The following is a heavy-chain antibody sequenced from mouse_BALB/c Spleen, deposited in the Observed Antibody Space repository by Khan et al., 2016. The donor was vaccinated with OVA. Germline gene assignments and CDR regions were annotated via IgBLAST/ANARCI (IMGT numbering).Heavy chain of an antibody. CDR1: GYTFSNYW. CDR2: INPRSGYT. V-gene: IGHV1-7*01. Sequence: QIQLVQSGAELAKPGASVKMSCKASGYTFSNYWIHWVKQRPGQGLEWIGYINPRSGYTYYNQTFNDKATLTTDKSSSTAYMQLSRLTSDDATEYYCERERIDYWGQGTTLTVSS. J-gene: IGHJ2*01. CDR3: ERERIDY.